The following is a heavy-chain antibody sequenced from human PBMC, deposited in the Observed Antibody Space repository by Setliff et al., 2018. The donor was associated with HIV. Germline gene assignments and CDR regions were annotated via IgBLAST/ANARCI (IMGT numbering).Heavy chain of an antibody. D-gene: IGHD2-21*02. J-gene: IGHJ3*02. Sequence: LSLTCTVSGGSISSYYWSWIRQPPGKGLEWIGYIYYSGSTNYNPSLKSRVTISVDTSKNQFSLKLSSVTAADTAVYYCARDGAYCGGDCRPSDAFDIWGQGTMVTVSS. CDR2: IYYSGST. CDR3: ARDGAYCGGDCRPSDAFDI. CDR1: GGSISSYY. V-gene: IGHV4-59*01.